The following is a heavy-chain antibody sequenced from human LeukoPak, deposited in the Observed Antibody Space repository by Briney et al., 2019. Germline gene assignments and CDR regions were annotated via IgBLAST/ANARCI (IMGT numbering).Heavy chain of an antibody. D-gene: IGHD5-24*01. V-gene: IGHV4-4*07. CDR2: IYTSGST. CDR3: ARRGLSRDGYRNDAFDI. CDR1: GGSISSYY. Sequence: SETLSLTCTVSGGSISSYYWSWIRQPAGKGLEWIGRIYTSGSTNYNPSLKSRVTISVDTSRNQFSLKLSSVTAADTAVYYCARRGLSRDGYRNDAFDIWGQGTMVTVSS. J-gene: IGHJ3*02.